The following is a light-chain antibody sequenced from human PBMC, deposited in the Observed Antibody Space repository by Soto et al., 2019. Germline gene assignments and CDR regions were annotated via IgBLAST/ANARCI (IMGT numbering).Light chain of an antibody. V-gene: IGKV1-5*03. CDR3: QQYYAYSPFT. J-gene: IGKJ2*01. CDR2: RAS. CDR1: QNLATS. Sequence: DIQMTQSPSTLSASVGDRVNITCRASQNLATSLAWYQQNPGKAPRLIIYRASSLDTGVPSGFSGSASGTEFTLTISSLQPDDFAPYYCQQYYAYSPFTLGQGTKLEI.